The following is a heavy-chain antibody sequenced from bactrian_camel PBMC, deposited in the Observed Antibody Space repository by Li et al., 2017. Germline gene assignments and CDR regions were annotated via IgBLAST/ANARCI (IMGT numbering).Heavy chain of an antibody. CDR1: GGTFSTYY. J-gene: IGHJ4*01. CDR3: NVGLCGTWPPGQDNY. D-gene: IGHD5*01. Sequence: VQLVESGGGLVQPGGSLRLSCVASGGTFSTYYTSWVRQAPGKGLQWIATINLNVEAWGGDGTNYADSVKGRFTIARDNTENAVSLQMNSLKPEDTATYYCNVGLCGTWPPGQDNYWGQGTQVTVS. CDR2: INLNVEAWGGDGT. V-gene: IGHV3S40*01.